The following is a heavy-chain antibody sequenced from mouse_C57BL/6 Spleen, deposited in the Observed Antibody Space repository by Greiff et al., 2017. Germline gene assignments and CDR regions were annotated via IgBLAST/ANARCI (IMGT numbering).Heavy chain of an antibody. V-gene: IGHV8-8*01. CDR3: ARMHYSGSSGYFDV. CDR2: IWWDDDK. CDR1: GFSLSTFGMG. D-gene: IGHD1-1*01. Sequence: QVTLKESGPGILQPSQTLSLTCSFSGFSLSTFGMGVGWIRQPSGKGLEWLAHIWWDDDKYYNPALKSRLTISKDTSKNQVFLKSANVDTADTATYYCARMHYSGSSGYFDVWGTGTTVTVSS. J-gene: IGHJ1*03.